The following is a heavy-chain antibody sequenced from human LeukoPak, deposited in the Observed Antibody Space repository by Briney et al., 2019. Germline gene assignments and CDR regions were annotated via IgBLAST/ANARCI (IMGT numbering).Heavy chain of an antibody. CDR3: ARESYCSGGSCYFG. CDR2: ISSSSSYI. Sequence: PGGSLRLSCAASGFTFSSYSMNWVRQAPGKGLEWVSSISSSSSYIYYADSVKGRFTISRDNAKNSLYLQMNSLRAEDTAVYYCARESYCSGGSCYFGWGQGTLVTVSS. V-gene: IGHV3-21*01. CDR1: GFTFSSYS. J-gene: IGHJ4*02. D-gene: IGHD2-15*01.